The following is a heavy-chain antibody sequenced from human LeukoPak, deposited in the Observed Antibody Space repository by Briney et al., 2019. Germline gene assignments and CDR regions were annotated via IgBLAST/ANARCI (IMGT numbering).Heavy chain of an antibody. CDR1: QFTFNNFP. J-gene: IGHJ6*02. V-gene: IGHV3-30-3*01. Sequence: PGGSLRLSCAASQFTFNNFPMHWVRQAPGKGLEWVATIACDGTNIFYADSVRGRFTISRDNSKSALFLEMNSLRGEDTAVYYCAREPYDISGYGMDVWGQGTMVTVSS. CDR2: IACDGTNI. D-gene: IGHD3-22*01. CDR3: AREPYDISGYGMDV.